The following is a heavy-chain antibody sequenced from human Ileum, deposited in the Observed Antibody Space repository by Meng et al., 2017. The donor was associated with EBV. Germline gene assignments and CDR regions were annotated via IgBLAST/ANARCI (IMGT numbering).Heavy chain of an antibody. Sequence: GRLGDSGGPWSSVHGPGDSLAQSLGSINYTTWVRQAPGKGLEWVSVIYSGGSTYYADSVKGRFTISRDNSKNTLYLQMNSLRGEDTAVYYCAKDCFGDKDSWGQGTLVTVSS. CDR1: GSINY. V-gene: IGHV3-53*04. J-gene: IGHJ4*02. CDR3: AKDCFGDKDS. D-gene: IGHD2-21*01. CDR2: IYSGGST.